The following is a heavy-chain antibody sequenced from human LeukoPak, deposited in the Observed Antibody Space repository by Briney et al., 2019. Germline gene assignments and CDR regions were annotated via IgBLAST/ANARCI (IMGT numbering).Heavy chain of an antibody. D-gene: IGHD3-22*01. CDR1: GFTFSSYA. CDR3: AKWKYYYDSSGYDGMDV. CDR2: ISGSGGST. V-gene: IGHV3-23*01. J-gene: IGHJ6*02. Sequence: GGSLRLSCSVSGFTFSSYAMSWVRQAPGKGLEWVSAISGSGGSTYYADSVKGRFTISRDNSKNTLYLQMNSLRAEDTAVYYCAKWKYYYDSSGYDGMDVWGQGTTVTVSS.